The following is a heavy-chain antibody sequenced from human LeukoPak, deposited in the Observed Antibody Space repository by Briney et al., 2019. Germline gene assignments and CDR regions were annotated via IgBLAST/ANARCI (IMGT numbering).Heavy chain of an antibody. D-gene: IGHD4-23*01. CDR3: ARHAVTHYYFDY. V-gene: IGHV4-34*01. CDR1: GGSFSGYY. Sequence: SETLSLTCAVYGGSFSGYYWSWIRQPPGKGLEWIGEINHSGSTNYNPSLKSRVTISIDTSKNQFSLKLSSVTAADTALYYCARHAVTHYYFDYWGQGTLVTVSS. J-gene: IGHJ4*02. CDR2: INHSGST.